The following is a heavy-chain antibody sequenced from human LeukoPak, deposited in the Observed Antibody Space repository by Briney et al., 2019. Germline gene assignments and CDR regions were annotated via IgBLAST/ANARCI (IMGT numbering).Heavy chain of an antibody. V-gene: IGHV3-48*03. CDR3: ARDPYGGMDV. Sequence: PGGSLRLSCAASAFTFSSYEMNWVRQAPGKGLEWVSYISSSGSTIYYADSVKGRFTISRDNAKNSLYLQMNSLRAEDTAVYYCARDPYGGMDVWGKGTTVTVSS. CDR1: AFTFSSYE. CDR2: ISSSGSTI. D-gene: IGHD2-21*01. J-gene: IGHJ6*04.